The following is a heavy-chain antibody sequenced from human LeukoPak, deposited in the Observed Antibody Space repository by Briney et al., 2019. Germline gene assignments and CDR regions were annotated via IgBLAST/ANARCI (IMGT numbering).Heavy chain of an antibody. Sequence: SETLSLTCTVSGGSISSGGYYWSWIRQHPGKGLEWIGYIYYSGSTYYNPSLKSRVTISVDTSKNQFSLKLSSVTAADTAVYYCARVRVRYYDILTGYYTFEYWGQGTLVTVSS. CDR3: ARVRVRYYDILTGYYTFEY. D-gene: IGHD3-9*01. V-gene: IGHV4-31*03. CDR2: IYYSGST. J-gene: IGHJ4*02. CDR1: GGSISSGGYY.